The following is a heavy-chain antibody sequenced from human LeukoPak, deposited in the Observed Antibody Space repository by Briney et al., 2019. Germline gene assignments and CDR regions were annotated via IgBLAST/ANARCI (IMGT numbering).Heavy chain of an antibody. CDR3: AELGITMIGGV. D-gene: IGHD3-10*02. V-gene: IGHV3-23*01. CDR1: GFSFNIYG. CDR2: ISGSGDDT. J-gene: IGHJ6*04. Sequence: AGGTLRLACVASGFSFNIYGMSWVRQTPGKGLEWVSGISGSGDDTYYADSVKGRFTISRDNAKNSLYLQMNSLRAEDTAVYYCAELGITMIGGVWGKGTTVTISS.